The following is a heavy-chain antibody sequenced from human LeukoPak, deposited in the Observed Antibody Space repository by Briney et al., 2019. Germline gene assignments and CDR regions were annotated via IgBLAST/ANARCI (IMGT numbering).Heavy chain of an antibody. V-gene: IGHV3-9*01. J-gene: IGHJ4*02. D-gene: IGHD2-15*01. CDR1: GFTFDDYA. CDR2: ISWNSGSI. Sequence: SGGSLRLSCAASGFTFDDYAMHWVRQAPGKGLEWVSGISWNSGSIGYADSVKGRFTISRDNAKNSLYLQMNSLRAEDTAVYYCARGLGYCSGGSCYIGGYWGQGTLVTVSS. CDR3: ARGLGYCSGGSCYIGGY.